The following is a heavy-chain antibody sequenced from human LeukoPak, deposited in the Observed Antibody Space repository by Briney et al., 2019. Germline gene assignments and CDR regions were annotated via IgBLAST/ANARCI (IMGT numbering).Heavy chain of an antibody. Sequence: GGSLRLSCAASEFAFSNYWMHWVRQAPGKGLVWVSRINSDGSSTRYADFVKGRFTISRDNAENPLHLQLNSLRAEDTAVYYCARAGSTWLAFDVWGQGTMVTVSP. D-gene: IGHD5-18*01. V-gene: IGHV3-74*01. CDR3: ARAGSTWLAFDV. CDR2: INSDGSST. CDR1: EFAFSNYW. J-gene: IGHJ3*01.